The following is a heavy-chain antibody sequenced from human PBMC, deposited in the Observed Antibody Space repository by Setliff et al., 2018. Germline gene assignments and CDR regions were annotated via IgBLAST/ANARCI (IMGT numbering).Heavy chain of an antibody. V-gene: IGHV4-59*03. D-gene: IGHD2-8*02. J-gene: IGHJ4*02. CDR2: IYYSGST. CDR3: TVYNTGSSKDHY. CDR1: GGSIDSHY. Sequence: SETLSLTCSVSGGSIDSHYWSWIRQPPGKGLEWIGSIYYSGSTNYNPSLKSRVTISVDTSKNQFSLKLSSVTAADAALYYCTVYNTGSSKDHYWGQGTPVTVSS.